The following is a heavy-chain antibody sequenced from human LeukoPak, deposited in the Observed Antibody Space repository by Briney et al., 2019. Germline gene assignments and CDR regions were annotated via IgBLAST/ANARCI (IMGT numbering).Heavy chain of an antibody. CDR1: GFTFSNYF. D-gene: IGHD2-2*01. CDR2: IWSDGSSQ. J-gene: IGHJ4*02. CDR3: ASGVPGAIY. Sequence: GGSLRLSCVASGFTFSNYFMHWVRQAPGRGLDWVALIWSDGSSQYYADSVKGRFTISRDNSKNTLYLQMNSMRAEDTAVYYCASGVPGAIYWGPGTPVTVSS. V-gene: IGHV3-33*01.